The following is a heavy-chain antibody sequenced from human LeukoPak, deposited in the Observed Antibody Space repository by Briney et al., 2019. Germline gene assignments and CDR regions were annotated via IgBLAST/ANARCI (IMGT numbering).Heavy chain of an antibody. Sequence: PGGSLRLSCAASGFTFDDYAMHWVRQAPGQGLEWVSGISWNSGSIGYADSVKGRFTISRDNVKNSLYLQMNSLRPEDTALYYCAKGYCYDSSVYSGDAFDIWGQGTMVTVSS. J-gene: IGHJ3*02. D-gene: IGHD3-22*01. CDR1: GFTFDDYA. V-gene: IGHV3-9*01. CDR3: AKGYCYDSSVYSGDAFDI. CDR2: ISWNSGSI.